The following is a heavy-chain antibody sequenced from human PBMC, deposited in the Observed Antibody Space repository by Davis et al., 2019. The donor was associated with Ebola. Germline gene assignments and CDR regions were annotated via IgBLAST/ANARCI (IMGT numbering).Heavy chain of an antibody. D-gene: IGHD2-8*01. CDR3: GTEGGYCTTTTCKAFDI. CDR1: GFTFSNGW. J-gene: IGHJ3*02. CDR2: IKRKSDGEAT. V-gene: IGHV3-15*05. Sequence: GESLKISCAASGFTFSNGWMRWVRQTPGKGLEWVGRIKRKSDGEATDYAASVKGRFTIPRDDSEKTLYLEMNSLNSEDTGVEYCGTEGGYCTTTTCKAFDILGQGTRVTVSS.